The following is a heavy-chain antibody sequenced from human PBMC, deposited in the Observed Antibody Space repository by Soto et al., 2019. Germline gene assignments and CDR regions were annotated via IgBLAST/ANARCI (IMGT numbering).Heavy chain of an antibody. CDR3: TRARFITVAGDY. D-gene: IGHD6-19*01. CDR1: GFTFGDYA. J-gene: IGHJ4*02. V-gene: IGHV3-49*04. Sequence: GGSLRLSCTASGFTFGDYALSWVRQAPGKGLEWVGFITSKAYGGTAEYAASVKGRFTISRDDSKSIAYLQMNSLKTEDTAVYYCTRARFITVAGDYWGQGALVTVSS. CDR2: ITSKAYGGTA.